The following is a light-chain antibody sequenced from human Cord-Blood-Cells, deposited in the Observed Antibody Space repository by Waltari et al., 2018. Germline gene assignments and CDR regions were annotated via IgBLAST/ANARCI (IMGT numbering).Light chain of an antibody. Sequence: QSALTHPASVSGSPGQSITIPCTGTSSDVGGYNSVSWYQQHPGKAPKLMIYDVSNRPSGVSNHFSGSKSGNTASLTISGLQAEDEADYYCSSYTSSSTYVFGTGTKVTVL. CDR1: SSDVGGYNS. J-gene: IGLJ1*01. CDR2: DVS. CDR3: SSYTSSSTYV. V-gene: IGLV2-14*01.